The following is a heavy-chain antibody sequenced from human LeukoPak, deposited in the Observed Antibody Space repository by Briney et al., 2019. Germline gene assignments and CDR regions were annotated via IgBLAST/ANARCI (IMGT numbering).Heavy chain of an antibody. Sequence: SETLSLTCAVYGGSFSGYYWSWIRQPPGKGLEWIGEINHSGSTNYSPSLKSRVTISVDTSKNQFSLKLSSVTAADTAVYYCARGRGYSYGLRPWGQGTLVTVSS. CDR1: GGSFSGYY. CDR2: INHSGST. CDR3: ARGRGYSYGLRP. J-gene: IGHJ5*02. D-gene: IGHD5-18*01. V-gene: IGHV4-34*01.